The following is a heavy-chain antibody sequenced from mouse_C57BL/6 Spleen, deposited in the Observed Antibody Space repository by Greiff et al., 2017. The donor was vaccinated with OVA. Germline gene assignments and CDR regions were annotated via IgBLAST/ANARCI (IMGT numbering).Heavy chain of an antibody. J-gene: IGHJ4*01. CDR3: AGGRYAMDY. CDR1: GYAFTSYW. CDR2: INPSNGGT. V-gene: IGHV1-53*01. Sequence: QVQLQQPGTELVKPGASVKLSCKASGYAFTSYWMLWVKQRPGQGLEWIGNINPSNGGTNYNEKFKSKATLPVDKSSSTAYMQLSSLTSEDAAVDDCAGGRYAMDYWGQGNSVTVSS.